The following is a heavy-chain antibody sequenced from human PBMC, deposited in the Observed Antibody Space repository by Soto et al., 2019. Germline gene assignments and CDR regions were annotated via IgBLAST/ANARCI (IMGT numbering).Heavy chain of an antibody. Sequence: QVTLKESGPVLVKPTETLTLTCTVSGFSLSNARMGVSWIRQPPGKALEWLAHIFSNDEKSYSTSLKSRLTISKDTSKSQVVLTMTNMDPVDTATYYCARMREGYCRSTSCYSGYYYYYYGMDVWGQGTTVTVSS. CDR2: IFSNDEK. V-gene: IGHV2-26*01. J-gene: IGHJ6*02. CDR3: ARMREGYCRSTSCYSGYYYYYYGMDV. CDR1: GFSLSNARMG. D-gene: IGHD2-2*01.